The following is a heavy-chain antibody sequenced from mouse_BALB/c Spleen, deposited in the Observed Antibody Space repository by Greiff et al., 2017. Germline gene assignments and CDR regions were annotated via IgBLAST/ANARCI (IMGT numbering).Heavy chain of an antibody. D-gene: IGHD1-1*02. Sequence: VQLQESGAELVRPGTSVKVSCKASGYAFTNYLIEWVKQRPGQGLEWIGVINPGSGGTNYNEKFKGKATLTADKSSSTAYMQLSSLTSDDSAVYFCARGDYGDWFAYWGQGTLVTVSA. CDR1: GYAFTNYL. J-gene: IGHJ3*01. CDR3: ARGDYGDWFAY. V-gene: IGHV1-54*01. CDR2: INPGSGGT.